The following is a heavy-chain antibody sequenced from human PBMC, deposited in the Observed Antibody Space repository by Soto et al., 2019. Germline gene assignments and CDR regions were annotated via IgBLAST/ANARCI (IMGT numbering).Heavy chain of an antibody. CDR1: GFTFGSDW. Sequence: EVQLVESGGGLVQPGGSLRLSCAASGFTFGSDWMSWVRQAPGKGLEWVANINQDGSVKYYVDSVKGRFSISRDNAKNSLFLQMNSLRDEYTAVYYCARGGNWGQGTLVTVSS. J-gene: IGHJ4*02. CDR3: ARGGN. V-gene: IGHV3-7*01. CDR2: INQDGSVK.